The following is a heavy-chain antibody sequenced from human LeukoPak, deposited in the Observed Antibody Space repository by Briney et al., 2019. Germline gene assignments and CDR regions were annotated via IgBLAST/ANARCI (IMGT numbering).Heavy chain of an antibody. CDR1: GFTFSSYA. J-gene: IGHJ4*02. D-gene: IGHD3-22*01. CDR3: AKRRQVDYYDSSDY. CDR2: ISGSGGST. V-gene: IGHV3-23*01. Sequence: YPGGSLRLSCAASGFTFSSYAMNWVRQAPGKGLEWVSVISGSGGSTYYADSVKGRFTISRDNSKNTLYLQMNSLRAEDTAVYYCAKRRQVDYYDSSDYWGQGTLVTVSS.